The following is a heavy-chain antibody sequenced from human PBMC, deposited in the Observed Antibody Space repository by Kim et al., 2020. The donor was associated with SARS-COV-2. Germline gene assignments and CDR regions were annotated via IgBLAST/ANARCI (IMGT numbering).Heavy chain of an antibody. V-gene: IGHV1-69*13. J-gene: IGHJ6*02. Sequence: SVKVSCKASGGTFSSYAISWVRQAPGQGLEWMGGIIPIFGTANYAQKFQGRVTITADESTSTAYMELSSLRSEDTAVYYCARGRADTIFGVVTSYGMDVWGQGTTVTVSS. CDR1: GGTFSSYA. CDR2: IIPIFGTA. D-gene: IGHD3-3*01. CDR3: ARGRADTIFGVVTSYGMDV.